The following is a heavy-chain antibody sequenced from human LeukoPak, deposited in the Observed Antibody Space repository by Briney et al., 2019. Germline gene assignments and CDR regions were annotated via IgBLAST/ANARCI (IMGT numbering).Heavy chain of an antibody. CDR1: GGSFSGYY. D-gene: IGHD7-27*01. CDR2: INHSGSA. CDR3: ARGGEAVKFDY. V-gene: IGHV4-34*01. Sequence: SETLSLTCAVSGGSFSGYYWSWIRQPPGKGLEWIGEINHSGSANYNPSLKSRVTISVDTSKNQFSLRLSSVTAADTAVYYCARGGEAVKFDYWGQGTLVTVSS. J-gene: IGHJ4*02.